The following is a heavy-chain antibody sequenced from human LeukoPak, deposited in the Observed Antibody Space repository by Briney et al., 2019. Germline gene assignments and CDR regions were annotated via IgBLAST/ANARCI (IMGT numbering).Heavy chain of an antibody. CDR1: GGSISSYY. CDR3: ARVGEGCFDH. V-gene: IGHV4-59*01. CDR2: VYYSGNT. J-gene: IGHJ4*02. Sequence: SETLSLTCTVSGGSISSYYWDWIRQPPGKGLEWIGYVYYSGNTNYNPSLKTRVTISIDTSKNQFSLRLRSVTAADTAIYYCARVGEGCFDHWGQGTLATVSS.